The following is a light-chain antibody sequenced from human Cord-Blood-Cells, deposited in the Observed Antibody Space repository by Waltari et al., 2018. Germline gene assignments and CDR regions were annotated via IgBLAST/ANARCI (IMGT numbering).Light chain of an antibody. V-gene: IGKV1-39*01. CDR3: QQSYSTPRT. CDR2: AES. Sequence: DIQMTQSPSSLSASVGDRVTITCRESQSISSYLNWYQQKPGKAHKLLIYAESSLQSGVPARFSGSGSGTDFTLTISSLQPEDFATYYCQQSYSTPRTFGQGTKVEIK. J-gene: IGKJ1*01. CDR1: QSISSY.